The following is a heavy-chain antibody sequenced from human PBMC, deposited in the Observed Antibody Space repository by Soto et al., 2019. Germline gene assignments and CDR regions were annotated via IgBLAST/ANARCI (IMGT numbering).Heavy chain of an antibody. Sequence: QVQLVESGGGVVQPGRSLRLSCAASGFTFSSYGMHWVRQAPGKGLEWVAVISYDGSNKYYADSVKGRFTISRDNSKNTLYLQMNSLRAEYTAVYYCAKDMLFLEWLWGTYYYYGMDVWGQGTTVTVSS. CDR2: ISYDGSNK. CDR1: GFTFSSYG. J-gene: IGHJ6*02. CDR3: AKDMLFLEWLWGTYYYYGMDV. V-gene: IGHV3-30*18. D-gene: IGHD3-3*01.